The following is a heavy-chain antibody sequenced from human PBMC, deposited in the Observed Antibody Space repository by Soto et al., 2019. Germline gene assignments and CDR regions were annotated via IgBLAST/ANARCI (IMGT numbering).Heavy chain of an antibody. CDR1: GFTVSSNY. CDR3: ARDSVVVEMATITFFDY. D-gene: IGHD5-12*01. Sequence: QPGGSLRLSCAASGFTVSSNYMSWVRQAPGKGLEWVSVIYSGGSTYYADSVKGRFTISRDNSKNTLYLQMNSLRAEDTAVYYCARDSVVVEMATITFFDYWGQGTLVTVSS. J-gene: IGHJ4*02. CDR2: IYSGGST. V-gene: IGHV3-53*01.